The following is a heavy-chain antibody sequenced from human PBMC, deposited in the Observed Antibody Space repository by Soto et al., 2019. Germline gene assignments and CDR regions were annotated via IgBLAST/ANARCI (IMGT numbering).Heavy chain of an antibody. D-gene: IGHD3-10*01. Sequence: PSETLSLTCDVYGGSLSGYYWSWIRQAPGKGLEWIVEINHSGSPNYNPSLQSRVSVSVDTSKTHFSLQLSSVTAADTAMYYCATFPPEGRTATSRGDDAFDFWGQGTLVTVSS. CDR2: INHSGSP. V-gene: IGHV4-34*01. CDR3: ATFPPEGRTATSRGDDAFDF. J-gene: IGHJ3*01. CDR1: GGSLSGYY.